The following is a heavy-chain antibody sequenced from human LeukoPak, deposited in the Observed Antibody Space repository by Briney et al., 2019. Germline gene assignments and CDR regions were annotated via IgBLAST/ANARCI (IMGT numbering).Heavy chain of an antibody. CDR3: ARSGSSGYYYLSPTDY. V-gene: IGHV5-51*01. J-gene: IGHJ4*02. CDR1: GYSFTSYW. Sequence: GESLKISCKGSGYSFTSYWIGWVRQMPGKGLEWMGIIYPGGSDTRYSPSFQGQVTISADKSISTAYLQWSSLKASDTAMYYCARSGSSGYYYLSPTDYWGQGTLVTVSS. CDR2: IYPGGSDT. D-gene: IGHD3-22*01.